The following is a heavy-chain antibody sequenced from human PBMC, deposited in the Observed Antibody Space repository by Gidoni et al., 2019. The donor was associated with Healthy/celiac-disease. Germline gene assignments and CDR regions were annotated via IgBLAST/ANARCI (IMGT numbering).Heavy chain of an antibody. Sequence: EVQLVESGGGLVQPGGSLRLSCAASGFPFSSYSMNWVRQAPGKGLEWVSYISSSSSTIYYADAVKGRFTISRDNAKNSLYLKMNSLRAEDTAVYYCARGPGGAAAGGDWGQGTLVTVSS. V-gene: IGHV3-48*01. CDR2: ISSSSSTI. CDR3: ARGPGGAAAGGD. D-gene: IGHD6-13*01. J-gene: IGHJ4*02. CDR1: GFPFSSYS.